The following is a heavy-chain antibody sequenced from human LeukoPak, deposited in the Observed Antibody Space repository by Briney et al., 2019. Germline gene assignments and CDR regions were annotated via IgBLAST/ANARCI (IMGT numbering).Heavy chain of an antibody. CDR2: ISAYNGNT. Sequence: ASVKVSCKASGYTFTSYGISWVRQAPGQGLEWMGWISAYNGNTNYAQKLQGRVTMTTDTSKSTAYMELRSLRYDDTAVYSCARVLGYYDSSGYYYSGNWGQGTLVTVSS. D-gene: IGHD3-22*01. CDR1: GYTFTSYG. CDR3: ARVLGYYDSSGYYYSGN. J-gene: IGHJ4*02. V-gene: IGHV1-18*01.